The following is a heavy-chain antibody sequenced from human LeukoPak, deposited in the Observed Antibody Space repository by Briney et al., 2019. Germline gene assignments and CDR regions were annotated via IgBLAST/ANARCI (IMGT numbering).Heavy chain of an antibody. Sequence: KPSASLSPACAVYGGSFSVYYWSWARQPPGNGLKWLGEISHSGSTNYNPSLMRRGSIPLDTTKNQSSLKLISVTAADAAVYYCARRSAYSSSSGLHLWGQGTMVAVSS. J-gene: IGHJ3*01. D-gene: IGHD6-6*01. CDR3: ARRSAYSSSSGLHL. CDR1: GGSFSVYY. V-gene: IGHV4-34*01. CDR2: ISHSGST.